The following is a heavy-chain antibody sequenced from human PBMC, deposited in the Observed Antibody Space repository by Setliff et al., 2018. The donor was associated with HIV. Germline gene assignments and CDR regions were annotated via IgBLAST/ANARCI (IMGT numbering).Heavy chain of an antibody. D-gene: IGHD5-12*01. Sequence: SETLSLTCAVSGYSISSGSYWGWVRQPPGKGLEWIGSIYFSGSTYCNPSLESRVTISVDTSRNQFSLMVNSVTAADTAMYYCARLTGYSLSGDVFDIWGQGTMVTVSS. J-gene: IGHJ3*02. CDR3: ARLTGYSLSGDVFDI. CDR2: IYFSGST. V-gene: IGHV4-38-2*01. CDR1: GYSISSGSY.